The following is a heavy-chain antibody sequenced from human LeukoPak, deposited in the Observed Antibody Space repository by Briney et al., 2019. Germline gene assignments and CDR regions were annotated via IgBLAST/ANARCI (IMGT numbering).Heavy chain of an antibody. CDR3: ARDGTQTAGPFDP. V-gene: IGHV3-48*03. J-gene: IGHJ5*02. D-gene: IGHD1/OR15-1a*01. CDR2: ISSSGSTI. CDR1: GFTFSSYE. Sequence: GGSLRLSCAASGFTFSSYEMNWVRQAPGKGLEWVSYISSSGSTIYYADSVRGRFTISRDNAKNSLYLQMNSLRVEDTAVYYCARDGTQTAGPFDPWGQGTLVTVSS.